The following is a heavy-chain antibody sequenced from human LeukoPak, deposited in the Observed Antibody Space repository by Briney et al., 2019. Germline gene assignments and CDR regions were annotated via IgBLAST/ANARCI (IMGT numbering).Heavy chain of an antibody. CDR2: ISGNSGDT. V-gene: IGHV3-11*06. D-gene: IGHD1-1*01. Sequence: GGSLRLSCAASGFTFSDSYMTWVRQAPGKGLEWLSYISGNSGDTNYADSVKGRFTISRDNAKNSLYLQMNSLRVEDTAVYYCARDPRTVRIWGQGTLVTVSS. J-gene: IGHJ4*02. CDR3: ARDPRTVRI. CDR1: GFTFSDSY.